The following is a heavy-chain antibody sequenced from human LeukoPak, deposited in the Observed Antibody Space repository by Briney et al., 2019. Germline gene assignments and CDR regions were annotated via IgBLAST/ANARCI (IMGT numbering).Heavy chain of an antibody. V-gene: IGHV3-11*06. D-gene: IGHD3-3*02. CDR3: ATHFWSGYSTFDY. CDR2: ISSSSYT. J-gene: IGHJ4*02. CDR1: GFTFSDYY. Sequence: GGSLRLSCAASGFTFSDYYMSWIRQAPGKGLEWVSYISSSSYTNYADSVKGRFTISRDNAKNSLYLQMNSLRAEDTAVYYCATHFWSGYSTFDYWGQGTLVTVSS.